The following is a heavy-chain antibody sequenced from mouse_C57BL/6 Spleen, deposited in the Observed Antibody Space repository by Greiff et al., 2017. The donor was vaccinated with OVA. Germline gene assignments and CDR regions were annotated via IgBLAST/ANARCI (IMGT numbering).Heavy chain of an antibody. CDR3: TRGGDYDRFAY. Sequence: QVQLQQSGAELVRPGASVTLSCKASGYTFTDYEMHWVQQTPVHGLEWIGAIDPETGGTAYNQKFKGKAILTADKSSSTAYMELRSLTSEDSAVYYCTRGGDYDRFAYWGQGTLVTVSA. D-gene: IGHD2-4*01. CDR2: IDPETGGT. V-gene: IGHV1-15*01. CDR1: GYTFTDYE. J-gene: IGHJ3*01.